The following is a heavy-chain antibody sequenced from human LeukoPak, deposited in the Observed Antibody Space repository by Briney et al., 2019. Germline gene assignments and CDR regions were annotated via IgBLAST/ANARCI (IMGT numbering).Heavy chain of an antibody. V-gene: IGHV1-2*02. J-gene: IGHJ6*03. D-gene: IGHD6-6*01. Sequence: GASVKVSCKASGYTFTGYYMHRVRQAPGQGLEWMGWINPNSGGTNYAQKFQGRVTMTRDTSISTAYMELSRLRSDDTAVYYCARAGISIAARPGSYYYYYYMDVWGKGTTVTVSS. CDR1: GYTFTGYY. CDR3: ARAGISIAARPGSYYYYYYMDV. CDR2: INPNSGGT.